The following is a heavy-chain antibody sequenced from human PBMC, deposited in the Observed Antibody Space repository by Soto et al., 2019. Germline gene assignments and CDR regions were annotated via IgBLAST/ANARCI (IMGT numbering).Heavy chain of an antibody. D-gene: IGHD3-9*01. CDR1: GGTLSRCCNH. V-gene: IGHV4-61*01. CDR3: ARSVSPYFDLLSDFEP. CDR2: IYYSGTT. J-gene: IGHJ5*02. Sequence: SGTLTLTCTGSGGTLSRCCNHWIRILQTKGKGLEWIGYIYYSGTTKYNPSLKSRVSLSVDIYEKQFYLKLKSVTAADTAGYFCARSVSPYFDLLSDFEPRGQRALLTVS.